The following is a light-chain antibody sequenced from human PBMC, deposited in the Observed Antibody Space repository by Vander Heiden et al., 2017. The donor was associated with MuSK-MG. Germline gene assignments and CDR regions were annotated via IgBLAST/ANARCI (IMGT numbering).Light chain of an antibody. Sequence: DIQVTQSPSSLSTSVGDRVTITCRTSQDIRNYLAWYQQKPGKVPKLLIYDASTLQSGVPDRFSGSGSGTDFTLTISGLQPEDVATYYCQKYHTVPFIFGGGTRVEVK. CDR2: DAS. CDR3: QKYHTVPFI. CDR1: QDIRNY. V-gene: IGKV1-27*01. J-gene: IGKJ4*01.